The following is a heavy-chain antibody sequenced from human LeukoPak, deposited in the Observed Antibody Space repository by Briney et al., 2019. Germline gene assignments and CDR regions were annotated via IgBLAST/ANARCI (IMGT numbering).Heavy chain of an antibody. CDR1: GYTFTDFG. V-gene: IGHV1-18*01. CDR2: VSAYNGNT. J-gene: IGHJ4*02. D-gene: IGHD6-13*01. CDR3: ARATTDSIAADPIFDY. Sequence: GASVKVSCKTSGYTFTDFGISWVRQAPGQGLEWIGWVSAYNGNTNYAQKLQGRVTMSTDTSASTAYMELSSLRSEDTAVYYCARATTDSIAADPIFDYWGQGTLVTVSS.